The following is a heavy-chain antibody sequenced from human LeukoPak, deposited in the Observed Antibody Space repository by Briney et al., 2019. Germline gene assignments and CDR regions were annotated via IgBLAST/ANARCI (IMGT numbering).Heavy chain of an antibody. Sequence: PGGSLRLSCAASGFTLSSYWMHWVRQGPGKGLMWVARTNSDGSSTIYADSVKGRFTISRDNAKNTLYLQMNSLRAEDTAVYYCASPLAATSPWGQGTLVTVSS. J-gene: IGHJ5*02. V-gene: IGHV3-74*01. D-gene: IGHD1-26*01. CDR1: GFTLSSYW. CDR3: ASPLAATSP. CDR2: TNSDGSST.